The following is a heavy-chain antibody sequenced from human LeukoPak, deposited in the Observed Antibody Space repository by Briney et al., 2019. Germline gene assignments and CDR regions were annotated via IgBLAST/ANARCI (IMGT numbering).Heavy chain of an antibody. J-gene: IGHJ4*02. CDR2: IGLGSGFV. CDR3: ARDHKWAFDY. CDR1: GFTFGDHW. D-gene: IGHD1-26*01. Sequence: GGSLRLSCAASGFTFGDHWMAWVRQAPGRGLEWISYIGLGSGFVSYSDSVKGRFTISRDTARNSVDLQMNSLRADDTAVYYCARDHKWAFDYWGQGTLVTVSS. V-gene: IGHV3-11*04.